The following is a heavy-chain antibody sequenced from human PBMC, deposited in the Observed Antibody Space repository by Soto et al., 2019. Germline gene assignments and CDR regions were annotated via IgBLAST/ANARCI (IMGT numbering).Heavy chain of an antibody. Sequence: QVQLVESGGGVVQPGRSLRLSCAASGFTFSSYAMHWVRQAPGKGLEWVAVISYDGSNKYYADSVKGRFTISRDNSKNTLYLQMNSLRAEDTAVYYCAEVLRGYWGQGTLVTVSS. D-gene: IGHD3-3*01. J-gene: IGHJ4*02. CDR2: ISYDGSNK. CDR1: GFTFSSYA. V-gene: IGHV3-30-3*01. CDR3: AEVLRGY.